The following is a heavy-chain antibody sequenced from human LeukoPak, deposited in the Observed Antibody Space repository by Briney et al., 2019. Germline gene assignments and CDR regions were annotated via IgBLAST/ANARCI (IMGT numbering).Heavy chain of an antibody. J-gene: IGHJ4*02. CDR2: INPNSGGT. CDR1: GYTFTGYY. D-gene: IGHD3-22*01. V-gene: IGHV1-2*02. Sequence: ASVKVSCKASGYTFTGYYMHWVRQAPGQGLEWMGWINPNSGGTNYAQKFQGRVTMTRDTSISTAYMELSRLRSDDTAVYYCARDRRDYYDSSGYIFLPTAPDYWGQGTLVTVSS. CDR3: ARDRRDYYDSSGYIFLPTAPDY.